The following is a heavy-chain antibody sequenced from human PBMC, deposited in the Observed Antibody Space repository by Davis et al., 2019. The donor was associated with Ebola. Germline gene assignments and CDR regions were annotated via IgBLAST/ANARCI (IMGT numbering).Heavy chain of an antibody. CDR3: ARRTQTSTWYFDY. V-gene: IGHV5-51*01. J-gene: IGHJ4*02. CDR1: GYSFTRSW. D-gene: IGHD6-13*01. Sequence: PGGSLRLSCKASGYSFTRSWIAWVRQMPGKGLEWMGFIYPGDSDTRYSPSFQGQVTISADNSINTAYLQWNSLKASDTAIYYCARRTQTSTWYFDYWGQGTLVTVSS. CDR2: IYPGDSDT.